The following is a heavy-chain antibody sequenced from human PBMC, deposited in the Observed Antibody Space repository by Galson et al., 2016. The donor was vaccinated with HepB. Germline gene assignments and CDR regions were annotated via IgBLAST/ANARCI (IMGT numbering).Heavy chain of an antibody. CDR2: VSWDGTMT. V-gene: IGHV3-43D*03. Sequence: SLRLSCAASGFIFDDYAMHWVRQAPGKGLEWVSLVSWDGTMTYYQDSVKGRFTVSRDNTKNSPTLQMHSLRPEDTAVYYCAKDSRYGGHGDSFDHWGHGTLVTVSS. CDR3: AKDSRYGGHGDSFDH. J-gene: IGHJ4*01. D-gene: IGHD4-23*01. CDR1: GFIFDDYA.